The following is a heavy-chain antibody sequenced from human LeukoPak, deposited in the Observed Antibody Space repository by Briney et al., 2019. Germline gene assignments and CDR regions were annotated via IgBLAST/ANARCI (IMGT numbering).Heavy chain of an antibody. D-gene: IGHD3-22*01. J-gene: IGHJ4*02. CDR2: INPSGGST. CDR3: ARVKALDYYDSSGYYWFDY. Sequence: ASVKVSCKASGYIFTSYYMHWVRQAPGQGLEWMGIINPSGGSTSYAQKFQGRVTMTRDTSTSTVYMELSSLRSEDTAVYYCARVKALDYYDSSGYYWFDYWGQGTLVTVSS. CDR1: GYIFTSYY. V-gene: IGHV1-46*01.